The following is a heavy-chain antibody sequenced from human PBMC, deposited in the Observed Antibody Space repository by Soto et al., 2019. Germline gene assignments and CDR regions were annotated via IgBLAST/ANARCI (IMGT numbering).Heavy chain of an antibody. CDR3: AREVPISAVNYIDY. CDR1: GFRFSDYW. V-gene: IGHV3-74*01. Sequence: VGSLRLSCSVSGFRFSDYWMHWVRQAPGKGLVWVARISDDAISTSYAPFVKGRFTISRDNIKNMLYLQLNSLTADDAAFYYCAREVPISAVNYIDYWGQGALVTVSS. D-gene: IGHD2-2*01. CDR2: ISDDAIST. J-gene: IGHJ4*02.